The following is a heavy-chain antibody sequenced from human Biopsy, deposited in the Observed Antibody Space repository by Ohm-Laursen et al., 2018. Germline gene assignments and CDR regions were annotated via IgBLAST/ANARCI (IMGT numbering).Heavy chain of an antibody. D-gene: IGHD1-1*01. V-gene: IGHV3-33*01. CDR2: FWYDGTNK. Sequence: SLRLSCAASGFSFSSYGIHWVRQAPGMGLEWVAVFWYDGTNKYYADSVKGRFTIFRDNSKNTLYLQMNSLRAEDTAMYYCARPTNARAGGAPFDIWGQGTMVTVSS. CDR1: GFSFSSYG. CDR3: ARPTNARAGGAPFDI. J-gene: IGHJ3*02.